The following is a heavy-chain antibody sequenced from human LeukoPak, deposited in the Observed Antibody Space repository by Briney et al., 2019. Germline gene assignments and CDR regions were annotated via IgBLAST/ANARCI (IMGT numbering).Heavy chain of an antibody. CDR2: IIPILGIA. CDR3: ASAYYGDYVGAFDI. J-gene: IGHJ3*02. D-gene: IGHD4-17*01. CDR1: GGTFSSYA. V-gene: IGHV1-69*04. Sequence: ASVKVSCKASGGTFSSYAISWVRQAPGKGLEWMGRIIPILGIANYAQKFQGRVTITADKSTSTAYMELSSLRSEDTAVYYCASAYYGDYVGAFDIWGQGTMVTVSS.